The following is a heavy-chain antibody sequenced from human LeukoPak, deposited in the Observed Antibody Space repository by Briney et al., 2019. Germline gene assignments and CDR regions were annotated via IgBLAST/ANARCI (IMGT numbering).Heavy chain of an antibody. CDR2: VYYSGST. CDR1: GGSISGYY. J-gene: IGHJ4*02. Sequence: SETLSLTCTVSGGSISGYYWSWIRQPPGKGLEWIGYVYYSGSTNYNPSLKSRVTISVDTSKNQFSLRLSSVTAADTAVYYCARLRYTSSRDFDYWGQGTLVTVSS. V-gene: IGHV4-59*01. CDR3: ARLRYTSSRDFDY. D-gene: IGHD6-13*01.